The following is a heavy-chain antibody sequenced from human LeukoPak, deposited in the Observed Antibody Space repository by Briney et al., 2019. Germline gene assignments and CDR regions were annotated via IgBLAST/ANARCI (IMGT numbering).Heavy chain of an antibody. Sequence: GGSLRLSCAASGFTFSSYAMSWVRQAPGKGLEWVSVISGSGDNTDYADSVKGRFTISRDNSRKTVYLQMNSLRAEDTAVYYCTSFPRADTRDIVFDFWGQGALVTVSS. CDR2: ISGSGDNT. J-gene: IGHJ4*02. CDR1: GFTFSSYA. V-gene: IGHV3-23*01. CDR3: TSFPRADTRDIVFDF. D-gene: IGHD2-15*01.